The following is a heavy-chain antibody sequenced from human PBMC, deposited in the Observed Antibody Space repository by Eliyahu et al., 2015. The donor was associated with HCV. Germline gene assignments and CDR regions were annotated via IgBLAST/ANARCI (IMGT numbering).Heavy chain of an antibody. CDR1: GFTFSDFX. J-gene: IGHJ5*02. V-gene: IGHV3-23*01. CDR2: ISADGAHI. Sequence: EEQLLESGGRLVRPGGSLRLSCAASGFTFSDFXMNWVRQPPGQGLNWDWVSTISADGAHIYYAESVEGRFTISRDNARNTVYLEMNSLRPEDTAIYYCTRRVDFATWGQGTLVTVSS. CDR3: TRRVDFAT.